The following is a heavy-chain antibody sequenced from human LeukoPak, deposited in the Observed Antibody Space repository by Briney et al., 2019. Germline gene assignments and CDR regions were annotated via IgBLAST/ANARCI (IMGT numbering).Heavy chain of an antibody. CDR1: GGSLSSGSYY. CDR2: IYTSGRT. V-gene: IGHV4-61*02. CDR3: ARQTGSGLFILP. J-gene: IGHJ4*02. D-gene: IGHD3/OR15-3a*01. Sequence: SQTLSLTCTVSGGSLSSGSYYWSWVRQPAGKGLEWIGRIYTSGRTIYNPSLKSRVTISADTSKNQFSLRLTSVTAADTAVYYCARQTGSGLFILPGGQGTLVTVSS.